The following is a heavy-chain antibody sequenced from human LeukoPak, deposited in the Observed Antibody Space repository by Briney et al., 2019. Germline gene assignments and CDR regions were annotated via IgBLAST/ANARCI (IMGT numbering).Heavy chain of an antibody. CDR3: AREMQQLDDY. Sequence: SETLSLTCAVYGGSFSGYYWSWIRQPPGKGLEWIGEINHSGSTNYNPSLKSRVTISVDTSKNQFSPKLSSVTAADTAVYYCAREMQQLDDYWGQGTLVTVSS. CDR2: INHSGST. J-gene: IGHJ4*02. D-gene: IGHD6-13*01. V-gene: IGHV4-34*01. CDR1: GGSFSGYY.